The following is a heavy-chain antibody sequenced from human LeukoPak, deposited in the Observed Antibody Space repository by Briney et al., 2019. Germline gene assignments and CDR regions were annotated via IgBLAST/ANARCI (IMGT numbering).Heavy chain of an antibody. J-gene: IGHJ4*02. V-gene: IGHV1-8*01. CDR3: AKRGYSYRDFDY. Sequence: ASVKVSCKASGYTFTSYDINWVRQATGQGLEWMGWMNPDSGNTGYAQKFQGRVTMTRNTSISTAYMELSSLRSEDTAVYYCAKRGYSYRDFDYWGQGTLVTVSS. D-gene: IGHD5-18*01. CDR2: MNPDSGNT. CDR1: GYTFTSYD.